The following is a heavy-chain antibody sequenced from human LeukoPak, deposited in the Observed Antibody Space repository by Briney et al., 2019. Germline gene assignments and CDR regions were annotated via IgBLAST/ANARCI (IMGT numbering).Heavy chain of an antibody. V-gene: IGHV4-4*09. D-gene: IGHD2-2*01. CDR2: IYTSGST. J-gene: IGHJ6*03. CDR3: ARGGARYAIPHYYYYYYMDV. Sequence: PSETLSLTCTVSGGSISSYYWSWIRQPPGKGLEWIGYIYTSGSTNYNPSLKSRVTISVDTSKNQFSLKLSSVTAADTAVYYCARGGARYAIPHYYYYYYMDVWGKGTTVTVSS. CDR1: GGSISSYY.